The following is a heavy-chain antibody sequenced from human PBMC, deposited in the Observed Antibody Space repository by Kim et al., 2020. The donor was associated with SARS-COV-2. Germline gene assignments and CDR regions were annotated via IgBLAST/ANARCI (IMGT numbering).Heavy chain of an antibody. J-gene: IGHJ4*02. V-gene: IGHV5-51*01. Sequence: RYSPSVQGKVTISAAKSISTAYLQWSSLKASDTAMYYCARGLSGGDYVDYWGQGTLVTVSS. CDR3: ARGLSGGDYVDY. D-gene: IGHD1-1*01.